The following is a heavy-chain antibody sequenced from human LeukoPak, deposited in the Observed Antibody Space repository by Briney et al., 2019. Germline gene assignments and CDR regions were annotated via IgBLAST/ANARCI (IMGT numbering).Heavy chain of an antibody. CDR1: GGSISSSSYY. CDR2: IYYSGST. J-gene: IGHJ4*02. Sequence: SETLSLTCTVSGGSISSSSYYWGWIRQPPGKGLEWIGSIYYSGSTYYNPSLKSRVTISVDTSKNQFSLKLSSVTAADTAVYYCARIRFGGFDYWGQGTLVTVSS. D-gene: IGHD3-16*01. CDR3: ARIRFGGFDY. V-gene: IGHV4-39*07.